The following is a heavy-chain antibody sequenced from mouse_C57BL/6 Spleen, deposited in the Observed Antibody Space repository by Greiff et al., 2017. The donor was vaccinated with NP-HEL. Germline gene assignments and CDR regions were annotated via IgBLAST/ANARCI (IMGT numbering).Heavy chain of an antibody. CDR1: GYTFTNYW. CDR3: ARRGVWKYFDV. J-gene: IGHJ1*03. V-gene: IGHV1-63*01. Sequence: QVQLKESGAELVRPGTSVKMSCKASGYTFTNYWIGWAKQRPGHGLEWIGDIYPGGGYTNYNEKFKGKATLTADKSSSTAYMQFSSLTSEDSAIYYCARRGVWKYFDVWGTGTTVTVSS. D-gene: IGHD2-10*02. CDR2: IYPGGGYT.